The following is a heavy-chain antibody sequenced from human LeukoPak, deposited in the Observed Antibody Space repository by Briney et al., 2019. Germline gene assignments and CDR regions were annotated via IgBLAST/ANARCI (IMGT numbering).Heavy chain of an antibody. CDR1: GYTFTSYG. Sequence: ASVKVSCKASGYTFTSYGISWVRQAPGQRLEWIGWISGYNGNRNYAQKFQGRVTLTTDTSTSTAYMELRSLTSDDTAIYYCGRDCTGGTCYFNYWGQGTLVTVSS. V-gene: IGHV1-18*01. J-gene: IGHJ4*02. CDR3: GRDCTGGTCYFNY. D-gene: IGHD2-8*02. CDR2: ISGYNGNR.